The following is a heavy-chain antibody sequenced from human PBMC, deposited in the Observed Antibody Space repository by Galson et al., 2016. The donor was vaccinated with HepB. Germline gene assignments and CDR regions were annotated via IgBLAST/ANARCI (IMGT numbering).Heavy chain of an antibody. CDR3: ASGMVRGVKRFDY. V-gene: IGHV4-31*03. J-gene: IGHJ4*02. CDR1: GGSTRSGSYY. CDR2: ISYSGGT. Sequence: TLSLTCTVSGGSTRSGSYYWSWIRQHPGKGLEWIGYISYSGGTYYNPSLKSRVTISVDTSKNQFSLKLSSVTAADTAVYYCASGMVRGVKRFDYWGQGTLVTVSS. D-gene: IGHD3-10*01.